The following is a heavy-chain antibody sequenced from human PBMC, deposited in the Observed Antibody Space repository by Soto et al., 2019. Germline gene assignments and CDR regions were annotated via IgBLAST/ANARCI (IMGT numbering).Heavy chain of an antibody. D-gene: IGHD6-13*01. J-gene: IGHJ6*02. CDR3: ARRVDSGSSYYYDGVDV. CDR2: ISYDGSNK. CDR1: GFTFSSYA. Sequence: QVQLVESGGGVVQPGRSLRLSCAASGFTFSSYAMHWVRQAPGKGLEWVAVISYDGSNKYYADSVKGRFTISRDNSKNTLYLQINSLRGEDTAVYYCARRVDSGSSYYYDGVDVWGQGTTVTVSS. V-gene: IGHV3-30-3*01.